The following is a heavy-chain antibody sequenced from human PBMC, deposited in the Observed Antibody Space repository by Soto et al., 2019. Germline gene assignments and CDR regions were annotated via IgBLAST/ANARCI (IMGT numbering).Heavy chain of an antibody. J-gene: IGHJ4*02. CDR1: GYIFTTYG. D-gene: IGHD6-6*01. CDR3: ARNRGGSSSNGNDF. V-gene: IGHV1-18*04. Sequence: QVQLVQSGAQVKKPGASVRVSCRASGYIFTTYGLSWVRQAPGQGLEWLGWISPYNGDTKYAQKLQGRLTMTTDTSTSTTSMELRSLRSDDTAVYYCARNRGGSSSNGNDFWGPGTLVTVSS. CDR2: ISPYNGDT.